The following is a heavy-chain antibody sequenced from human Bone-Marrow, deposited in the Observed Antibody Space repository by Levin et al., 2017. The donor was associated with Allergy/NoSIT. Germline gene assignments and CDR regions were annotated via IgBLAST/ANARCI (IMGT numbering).Heavy chain of an antibody. Sequence: LSLTCETSGFTFSDSWVYWVRQAPGKGLMWVSRIKFDGSSTSYADSVKGRFTISRDNAKNTVYLQMNRLRADDTAVYYCARGYYDTLTGYYNWFDSWGRGTLVTVSP. D-gene: IGHD3-9*01. J-gene: IGHJ5*01. V-gene: IGHV3-74*01. CDR2: IKFDGSST. CDR1: GFTFSDSW. CDR3: ARGYYDTLTGYYNWFDS.